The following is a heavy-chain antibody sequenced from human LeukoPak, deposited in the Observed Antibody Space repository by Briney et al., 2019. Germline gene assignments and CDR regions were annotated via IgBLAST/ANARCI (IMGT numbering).Heavy chain of an antibody. CDR2: IYYTGSV. J-gene: IGHJ6*02. CDR1: GASIGTGGFY. V-gene: IGHV4-31*03. CDR3: ARDHSYYFGSQTSTLDV. Sequence: SQTLSLTCTISGASIGTGGFYWTWIRQPPGEGLEWIGYIYYTGSVDYNASLKSRLTISLDTSKNQFSLKLNSVTAADTAVYYCARDHSYYFGSQTSTLDVWGQGTAVTVSS. D-gene: IGHD3-10*01.